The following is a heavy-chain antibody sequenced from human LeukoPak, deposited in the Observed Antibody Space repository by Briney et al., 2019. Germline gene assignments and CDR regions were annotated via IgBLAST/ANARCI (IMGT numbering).Heavy chain of an antibody. CDR1: GDSVSGNSAA. J-gene: IGHJ4*02. D-gene: IGHD5-24*01. CDR2: TYYRSKWYN. Sequence: SQTLSLTCDISGDSVSGNSAAWNWIRQSPSRGLEWLGRTYYRSKWYNDYAVSVKSRITINPDTSKNQFSLQLNSVTPEDTAVYYCARDRRDGYTTSSGFDYWGQGTLVTVSS. CDR3: ARDRRDGYTTSSGFDY. V-gene: IGHV6-1*01.